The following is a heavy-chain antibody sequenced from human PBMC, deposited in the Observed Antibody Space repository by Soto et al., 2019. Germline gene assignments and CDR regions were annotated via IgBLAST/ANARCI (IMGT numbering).Heavy chain of an antibody. J-gene: IGHJ4*02. CDR2: IYWDDGK. V-gene: IGHV2-5*02. CDR1: GFSLSTSGVG. CDR3: AHRQTTVSGGTGDY. D-gene: IGHD4-4*01. Sequence: QITLKESGPTLVKPTQTLTLTCTFSGFSLSTSGVGVGWIRQPPGKALEWLALIYWDDGKRYSPSLKSRLTIHKDTAKTQVVLTMTNMAPVDTATYYCAHRQTTVSGGTGDYWGQGTLVTVSS.